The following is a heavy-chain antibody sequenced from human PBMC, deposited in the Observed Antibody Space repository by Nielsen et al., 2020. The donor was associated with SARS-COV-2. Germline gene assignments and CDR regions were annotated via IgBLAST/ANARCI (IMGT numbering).Heavy chain of an antibody. CDR3: AKDGGTMVRGVINDYYYYGMDV. CDR1: GFTFSSYA. V-gene: IGHV3-23*01. CDR2: ISGSGGST. J-gene: IGHJ6*02. D-gene: IGHD3-10*01. Sequence: GESLKISCAASGFTFSSYAMSWVRQAPGKGLEWVSAISGSGGSTYYADSVKGRFTISRDNSKNTLYLQMNSLRAEDTAVYYCAKDGGTMVRGVINDYYYYGMDVWGQGTTVTVSS.